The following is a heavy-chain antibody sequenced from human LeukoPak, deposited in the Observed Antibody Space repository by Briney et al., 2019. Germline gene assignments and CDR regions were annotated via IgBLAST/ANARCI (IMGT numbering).Heavy chain of an antibody. V-gene: IGHV3-23*01. CDR1: GFTFGGYA. J-gene: IGHJ4*02. CDR2: VSDSGGRA. Sequence: GGSLRLSCTASGFTFGGYAMSWVRQAPGKGLEWVAGVSDSGGRANYADSVKGRFTISRDNSRNTLYLQMNSLRAEDTAVYFCAKRGVVVRVVLVGFHKEAYYFDSWGQGALVTVSS. CDR3: AKRGVVVRVVLVGFHKEAYYFDS. D-gene: IGHD3-10*01.